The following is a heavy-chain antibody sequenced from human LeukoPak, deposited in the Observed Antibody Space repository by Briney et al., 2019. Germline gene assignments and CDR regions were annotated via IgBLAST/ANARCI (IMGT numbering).Heavy chain of an antibody. J-gene: IGHJ5*02. CDR2: IYYSGST. Sequence: SETLSLTCTVSGGSISSYYWSWIRQPPGKGLEWIGYIYYSGSTNYNPSLKRRVTISVDTSKNQFSLKLSSVTAADTAVYYCARSSGSYGIRNWFDPWGQGTLVTVSS. CDR3: ARSSGSYGIRNWFDP. D-gene: IGHD1-26*01. V-gene: IGHV4-59*01. CDR1: GGSISSYY.